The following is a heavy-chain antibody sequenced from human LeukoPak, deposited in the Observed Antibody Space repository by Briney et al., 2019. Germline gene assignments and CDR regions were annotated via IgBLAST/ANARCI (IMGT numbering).Heavy chain of an antibody. V-gene: IGHV4-31*03. J-gene: IGHJ6*02. CDR2: IYYSGST. D-gene: IGHD6-13*01. CDR1: GGSISSGGYY. Sequence: SETLSLTCTVSGGSISSGGYYWSWIRQHPGKGLEWIGYIYYSGSTYYNPSLKSRVTISVDTSKNQFSPKLSSVTAADTAVYYCARFSSSWYYYYYYGMDVWGQGTTVTVSS. CDR3: ARFSSSWYYYYYYGMDV.